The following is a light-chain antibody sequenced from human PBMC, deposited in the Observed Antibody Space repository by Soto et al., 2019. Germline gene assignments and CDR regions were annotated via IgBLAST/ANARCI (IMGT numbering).Light chain of an antibody. CDR2: AAS. CDR3: QQSYSSPPT. J-gene: IGKJ1*01. V-gene: IGKV1-39*01. Sequence: DIQMTQSPSSLSASVEDRVIITCRASQSISNHLYWYQQKPGKAPKLLIFAASSWESGVPSRFSGSRSGPDFTLTISSLQPEDFATYYCQQSYSSPPTFGQGTKVEIK. CDR1: QSISNH.